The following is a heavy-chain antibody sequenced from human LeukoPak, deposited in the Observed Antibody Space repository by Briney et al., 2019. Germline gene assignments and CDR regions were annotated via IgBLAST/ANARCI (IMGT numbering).Heavy chain of an antibody. CDR2: IYITGST. CDR1: GGSISSRGYF. D-gene: IGHD2-21*02. CDR3: ATAIACGGDCQRSFDI. Sequence: SETLSLTCTVAGGSISSRGYFWSWIRQPAGKGLEWIGRIYITGSTNYNPSLKSRVSMSVDTSKNQFSLKLSSVTAADTAVYYCATAIACGGDCQRSFDIWGQGTMVSVSS. V-gene: IGHV4-61*02. J-gene: IGHJ3*02.